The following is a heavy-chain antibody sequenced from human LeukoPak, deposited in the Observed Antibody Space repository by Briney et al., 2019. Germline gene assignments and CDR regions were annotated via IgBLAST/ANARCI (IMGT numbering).Heavy chain of an antibody. CDR3: ARARVSVSYNLPVC. CDR2: ISGSGGST. CDR1: GFTLSVFA. Sequence: GGSLRLSCAASGFTLSVFAMSWPRQAPGKGLEWVSGISGSGGSTYYADSVKGRFTIPRDNSKKTLYLQMTSLRAEDTAVTYVARARVSVSYNLPVCWGRGSLVSVSS. J-gene: IGHJ1*01. D-gene: IGHD1-26*01. V-gene: IGHV3-23*01.